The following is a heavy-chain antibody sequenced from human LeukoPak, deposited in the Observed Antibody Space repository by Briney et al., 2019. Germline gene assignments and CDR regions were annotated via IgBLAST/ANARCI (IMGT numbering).Heavy chain of an antibody. CDR1: GFTFSSYS. CDR3: ARVSQQNTIFGVVIIRLDAFDI. CDR2: ISSSSSYI. D-gene: IGHD3-3*01. V-gene: IGHV3-21*01. Sequence: PGGSLRLSCAASGFTFSSYSMNWVRQAPGKGLEWVSSISSSSSYIYYADSVKGRFTISRDNAKNSLYLHMNSLRAEDTAVYYCARVSQQNTIFGVVIIRLDAFDIWGQGTRVTVSS. J-gene: IGHJ3*02.